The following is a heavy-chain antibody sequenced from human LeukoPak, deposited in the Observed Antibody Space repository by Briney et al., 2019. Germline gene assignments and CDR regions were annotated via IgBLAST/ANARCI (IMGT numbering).Heavy chain of an antibody. Sequence: GGSLRLSCAASGFSFNSDWMDWVRQAPGKGLEWVASINHNGNVNYYVDSVKGRFTTSRDNAKNSLYLQMSNLRAEDTAVYFCARGGGLDVWGQGATVTVSS. V-gene: IGHV3-7*03. CDR2: INHNGNVN. D-gene: IGHD3-16*01. J-gene: IGHJ6*02. CDR1: GFSFNSDW. CDR3: ARGGGLDV.